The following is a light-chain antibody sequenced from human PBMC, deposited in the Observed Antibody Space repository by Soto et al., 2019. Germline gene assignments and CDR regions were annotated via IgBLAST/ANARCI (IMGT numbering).Light chain of an antibody. J-gene: IGKJ2*01. V-gene: IGKV3D-15*01. CDR3: QHYDNWPPMYI. Sequence: EIVMTQSPATLSVSPGERATLSCRASHSVTSKLAWYQQKPGQAPRLLIYDASTRATGIPARFSCSGSGTEFSLTISSMQSQDFAVYYYQHYDNWPPMYIFGQGTQLEIK. CDR1: HSVTSK. CDR2: DAS.